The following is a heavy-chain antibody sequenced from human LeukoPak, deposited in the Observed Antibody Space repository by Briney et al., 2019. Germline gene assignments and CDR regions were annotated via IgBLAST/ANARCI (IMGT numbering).Heavy chain of an antibody. V-gene: IGHV1-69*05. D-gene: IGHD3-3*01. Sequence: SAKVYCKASGGTFSSYAISWVRQAPGQGLEWMGGIIPIFGTANYAQKFQGRVTITTDESTSTAYMELSSLRSEDTAVYYCARHSHNYDFWSGYPLDYWGQGTLVTVSS. CDR1: GGTFSSYA. CDR2: IIPIFGTA. J-gene: IGHJ4*02. CDR3: ARHSHNYDFWSGYPLDY.